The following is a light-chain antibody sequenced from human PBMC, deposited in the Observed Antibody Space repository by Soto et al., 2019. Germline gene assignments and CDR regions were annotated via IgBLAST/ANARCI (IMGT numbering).Light chain of an antibody. CDR1: SSDVGGYNY. V-gene: IGLV2-14*01. CDR3: SSYTRGSTLV. J-gene: IGLJ3*02. Sequence: QSAVTQPASVSGSPGQSITISCTGTSSDVGGYNYVSWYQQHPDKAPKLMIYEVSNRPSGVSNRFSGSKSGNTASLTISGLQSEDEGNYYCSSYTRGSTLVFGGGTKLTVL. CDR2: EVS.